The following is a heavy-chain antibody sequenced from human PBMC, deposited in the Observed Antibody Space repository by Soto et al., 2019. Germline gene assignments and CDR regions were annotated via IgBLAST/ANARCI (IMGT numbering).Heavy chain of an antibody. J-gene: IGHJ6*02. CDR3: ARVDGSYWDYYGMDV. CDR1: GYTFTSYY. CDR2: INPSGGST. V-gene: IGHV1-46*01. D-gene: IGHD1-26*01. Sequence: ASVKVSCKASGYTFTSYYIHWVRQAPGQGLEWMGIINPSGGSTSYAQKFQGRVTMTRDTSTSTVYMELSSLRSEDTAVYYCARVDGSYWDYYGMDVWGQGTTVTVSS.